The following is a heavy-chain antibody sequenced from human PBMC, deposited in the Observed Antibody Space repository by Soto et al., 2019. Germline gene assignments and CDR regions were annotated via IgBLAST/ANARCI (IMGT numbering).Heavy chain of an antibody. CDR3: ARGGNVRYGMDV. J-gene: IGHJ6*02. Sequence: QVQLVQSGAEVKKPGASVKVSCKASGYTFTGYYMHWVRQAPGQGLECMGWINPNSGGTNYAQKLQGWVTMTRDTSFSTADMEVTRLRSDDTAVYYCARGGNVRYGMDVWGQGTTVTVSS. CDR1: GYTFTGYY. CDR2: INPNSGGT. D-gene: IGHD1-1*01. V-gene: IGHV1-2*04.